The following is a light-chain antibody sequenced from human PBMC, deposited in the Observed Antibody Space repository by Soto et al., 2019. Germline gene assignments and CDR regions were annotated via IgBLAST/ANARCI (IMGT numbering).Light chain of an antibody. CDR3: SSYTSSSSLV. V-gene: IGLV2-14*01. Sequence: QSALTQPASVSGSPGQSITISCTGTSSDVGGYNYVSWYQQHPGKAPKLMIYDVSNRPSGVSNRFSGSKSGNTASLTISGLQAEDEAHYYCSSYTSSSSLVLGGGPQRTVL. CDR2: DVS. J-gene: IGLJ2*01. CDR1: SSDVGGYNY.